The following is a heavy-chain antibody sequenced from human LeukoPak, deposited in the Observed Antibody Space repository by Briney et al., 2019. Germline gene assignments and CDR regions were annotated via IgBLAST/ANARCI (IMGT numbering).Heavy chain of an antibody. D-gene: IGHD3-22*01. J-gene: IGHJ4*02. CDR3: ARDRGGSGYF. V-gene: IGHV3-74*01. Sequence: GGSLRLSCAASGFTFSSYWMNWVRQVPGKGLEWVARVISDGSSTSYADFVKGRFIISSDSAKNTVYLQMDSLRAEDTAVYYCARDRGGSGYFWGQGTLVTVSS. CDR1: GFTFSSYW. CDR2: VISDGSST.